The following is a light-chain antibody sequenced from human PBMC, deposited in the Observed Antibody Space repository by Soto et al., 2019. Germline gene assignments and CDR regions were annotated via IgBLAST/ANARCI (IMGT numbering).Light chain of an antibody. Sequence: EIVLTQSPGTLSLSPGERATLSCRASQSVSSSYVAWYQQKPGQAPRLLIYGASSSATGIPDRFSGSGSGTEFTLTISRLEPEDFAGYYCQQYGSSPLTFGGGTKGEIK. CDR3: QQYGSSPLT. CDR2: GAS. J-gene: IGKJ4*01. V-gene: IGKV3-20*01. CDR1: QSVSSSY.